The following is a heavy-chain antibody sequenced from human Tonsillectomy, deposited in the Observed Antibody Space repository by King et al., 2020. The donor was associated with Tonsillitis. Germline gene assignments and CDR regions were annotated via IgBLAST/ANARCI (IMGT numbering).Heavy chain of an antibody. J-gene: IGHJ4*02. CDR1: GDSISNTDW. V-gene: IGHV4-4*02. Sequence: QLQESGPGLVKPSETLSLTCAVSGDSISNTDWWTWVRQPPGKGLEWIGEISHTGDSYNNPSLESRGSILVDKSKNPFSLDLRAVTAADTAVYYCARIGHTYGLDFWGQGTLVTVSS. CDR2: ISHTGDS. D-gene: IGHD5-18*01. CDR3: ARIGHTYGLDF.